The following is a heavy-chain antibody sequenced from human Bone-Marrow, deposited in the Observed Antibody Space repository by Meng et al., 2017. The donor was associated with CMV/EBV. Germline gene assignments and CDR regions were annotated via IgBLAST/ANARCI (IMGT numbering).Heavy chain of an antibody. CDR2: ISSSSSYI. J-gene: IGHJ4*02. V-gene: IGHV3-21*01. D-gene: IGHD6-6*01. CDR1: GFTFSSYS. CDR3: ARDGLRIAARPTPLDY. Sequence: GESLKISCAASGFTFSSYSMNWVRQAPGKGLEWVSSISSSSSYIYYADSVKGRFTISRDNAKNSLYLQMNSLRAEDTAVYYCARDGLRIAARPTPLDYWGQGTLVTGAS.